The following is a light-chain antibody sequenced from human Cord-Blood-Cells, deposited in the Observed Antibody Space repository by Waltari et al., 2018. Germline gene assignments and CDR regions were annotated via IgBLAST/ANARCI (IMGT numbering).Light chain of an antibody. Sequence: QSALTQPASVSGSPGQSITISCTGPSSDVGSYNLFSWYQQHPGKAPKLMIYEGSKRPSGVSNRFSGSKSGNTASLTISGLQAEDEADYYCCSYAGSSTLVVFGGGTKLTVL. CDR3: CSYAGSSTLVV. CDR2: EGS. V-gene: IGLV2-23*01. J-gene: IGLJ2*01. CDR1: SSDVGSYNL.